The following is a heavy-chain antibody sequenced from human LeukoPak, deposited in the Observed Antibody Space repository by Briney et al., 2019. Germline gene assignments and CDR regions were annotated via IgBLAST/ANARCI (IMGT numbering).Heavy chain of an antibody. Sequence: GESLKISCKGSGYSFTNYWIGWVRQMPGKGLEYMGIIYPGDSETRYNPSFQGQVTISADKSISTAYLQWSSLKASDTAIYYCARLSKIDILTGFGYWGQGTLVTVSS. CDR3: ARLSKIDILTGFGY. J-gene: IGHJ4*02. CDR1: GYSFTNYW. CDR2: IYPGDSET. V-gene: IGHV5-51*01. D-gene: IGHD3-9*01.